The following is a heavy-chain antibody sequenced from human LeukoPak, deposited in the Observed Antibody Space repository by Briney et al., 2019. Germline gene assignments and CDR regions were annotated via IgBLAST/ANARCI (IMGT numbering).Heavy chain of an antibody. J-gene: IGHJ6*04. V-gene: IGHV3-7*03. CDR3: ARKAYGLDV. CDR1: GLTFSTYW. Sequence: GGSLRLSCAASGLTFSTYWMSWVRQAPGKGLECVGIINEHGSEKYYVDSVKGRFTISRDNAKNSLYLQMNSLRAEDTAVYYCARKAYGLDVWGKGTTVTVSS. CDR2: INEHGSEK.